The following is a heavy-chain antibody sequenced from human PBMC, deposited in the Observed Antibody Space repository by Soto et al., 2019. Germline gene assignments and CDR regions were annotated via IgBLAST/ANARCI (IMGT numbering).Heavy chain of an antibody. CDR1: GFTFSSYW. D-gene: IGHD5-12*01. V-gene: IGHV3-7*01. CDR3: ARGNYDGVYYYYYYMDV. Sequence: GGSLRLSCAASGFTFSSYWMSWVRQAPGKGLEWVANIKQDGSEKYYVDSVKGRFTISRDNAKNSLYLQMNSLRAEDTAVYYCARGNYDGVYYYYYYMDVWGKGTTVTVSS. J-gene: IGHJ6*03. CDR2: IKQDGSEK.